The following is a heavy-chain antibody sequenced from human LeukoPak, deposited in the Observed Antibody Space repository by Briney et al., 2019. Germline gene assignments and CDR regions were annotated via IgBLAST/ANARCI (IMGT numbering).Heavy chain of an antibody. J-gene: IGHJ4*02. CDR1: GFTFDDYA. CDR3: AKGTTAVPIDPFDY. D-gene: IGHD4-23*01. V-gene: IGHV3-9*01. Sequence: GGSLRLSCAASGFTFDDYAMHWVWQGPGKGLEWGSGISWNSGSIGYADSVKGPFTISRDNAKNSLYLQMNSLRAEDTALYYCAKGTTAVPIDPFDYWGQGTLVTVSS. CDR2: ISWNSGSI.